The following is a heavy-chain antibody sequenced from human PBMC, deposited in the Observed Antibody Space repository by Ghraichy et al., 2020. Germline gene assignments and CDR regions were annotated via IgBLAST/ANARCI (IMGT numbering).Heavy chain of an antibody. J-gene: IGHJ3*02. CDR1: GFTFRDYW. CDR3: ARGGFSHDFDM. CDR2: IDNDGRDT. Sequence: GESLNISCTASGFTFRDYWMHWVRQVTEKGLVWVSRIDNDGRDTIYADSVKGRFTISRDNPKNTLYLQMNSLRAEDTAVYYCARGGFSHDFDMWGQGTMVTVSS. V-gene: IGHV3-74*01.